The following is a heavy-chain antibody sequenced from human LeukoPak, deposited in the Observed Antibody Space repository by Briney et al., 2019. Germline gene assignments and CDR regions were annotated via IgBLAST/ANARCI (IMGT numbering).Heavy chain of an antibody. V-gene: IGHV4-61*01. CDR3: ARVYISGGMWFDP. D-gene: IGHD3-22*01. Sequence: PSETLSLTCTVSGGSVSSGNYYWSWIRQPPGKGLEWIGYIYYTGSTNYNPSLKSRVTVSVHTPQNQFSLKLSSVSAADTAVYYCARVYISGGMWFDPWGQGTLVTVSS. CDR1: GGSVSSGNYY. CDR2: IYYTGST. J-gene: IGHJ5*02.